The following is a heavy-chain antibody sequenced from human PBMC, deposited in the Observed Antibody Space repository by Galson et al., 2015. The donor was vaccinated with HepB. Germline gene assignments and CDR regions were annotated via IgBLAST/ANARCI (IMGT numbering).Heavy chain of an antibody. V-gene: IGHV1-24*01. Sequence: SVKVSCKVSGNTLSEVSIHWVRQAPGKGLEWMGGFDPEEGKTIDAQGFQGRVTMTEDTSTDTAYMELSSLRSEDTAVYNCTTFGRTTSWDRPRDHYYYGMDVWGQGTTVTVSS. D-gene: IGHD1-14*01. CDR3: TTFGRTTSWDRPRDHYYYGMDV. CDR2: FDPEEGKT. CDR1: GNTLSEVS. J-gene: IGHJ6*02.